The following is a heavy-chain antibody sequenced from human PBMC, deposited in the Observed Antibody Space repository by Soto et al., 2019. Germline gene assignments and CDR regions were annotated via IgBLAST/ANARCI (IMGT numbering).Heavy chain of an antibody. Sequence: ASVKVSCKASGGTFSSYAISWVRQAPGQGLEWMGGIIPIFGTANYAQKFQGRVTITADESTSTAYMELSSLRSEDTAVYYCARGGSSPVGWFDPWGQGTLVTVSS. D-gene: IGHD6-13*01. CDR3: ARGGSSPVGWFDP. CDR2: IIPIFGTA. CDR1: GGTFSSYA. J-gene: IGHJ5*02. V-gene: IGHV1-69*13.